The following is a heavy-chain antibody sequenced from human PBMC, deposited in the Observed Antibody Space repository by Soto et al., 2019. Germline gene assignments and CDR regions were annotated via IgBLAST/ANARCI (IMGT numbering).Heavy chain of an antibody. D-gene: IGHD1-26*01. CDR3: ARAGSGSYDY. CDR1: GYTFTGYY. J-gene: IGHJ4*02. V-gene: IGHV1-2*04. CDR2: INPNSGGT. Sequence: QVQLVQSGAEVKKPGASVKVSCKASGYTFTGYYMHWVRQAPGQGLEWMGWINPNSGGTNYAQKCQGWVTMTRDTSIRTAYVELSRLRSDDTAVYYCARAGSGSYDYWGQGTLVTVSS.